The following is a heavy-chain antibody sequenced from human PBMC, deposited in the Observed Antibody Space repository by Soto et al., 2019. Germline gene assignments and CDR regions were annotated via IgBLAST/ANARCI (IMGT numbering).Heavy chain of an antibody. Sequence: DVQLLESGGGLVQPGGSLRLSCAASGFIFSNYAMTWVRQAPGKGLESVSAIGGTGGDTYYSNSVKGRFTISRDNSKNTLYLQMNSLSADDTDVYYCAKDAVAYNGEWDWFDSWGQGTLVTVSS. CDR1: GFIFSNYA. J-gene: IGHJ5*01. CDR3: AKDAVAYNGEWDWFDS. D-gene: IGHD6-19*01. V-gene: IGHV3-23*01. CDR2: IGGTGGDT.